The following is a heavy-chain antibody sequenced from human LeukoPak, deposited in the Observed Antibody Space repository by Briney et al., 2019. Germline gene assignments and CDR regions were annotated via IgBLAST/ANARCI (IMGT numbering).Heavy chain of an antibody. J-gene: IGHJ4*02. CDR1: GITVSSNY. D-gene: IGHD5-12*01. CDR3: AKATVGGYED. CDR2: VASDGST. V-gene: IGHV3-53*05. Sequence: GSLRLSCAAPGITVSSNYMSWVRQAPGKGLEWVSVVASDGSTKYADSVKGRFAISRDNSKNTLYLQMNSLRAEDTGVYYCAKATVGGYEDWGQGTLVTVSS.